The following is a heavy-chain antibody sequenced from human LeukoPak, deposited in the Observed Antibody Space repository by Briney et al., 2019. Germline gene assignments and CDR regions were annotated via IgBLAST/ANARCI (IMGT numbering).Heavy chain of an antibody. CDR1: GGSISSSY. V-gene: IGHV4-59*01. J-gene: IGHJ2*01. D-gene: IGHD4-17*01. CDR3: ARDYGDIPPDWYYDL. Sequence: SETLSLTCTASGGSISSSYWSWIRQPPGKGLEWIGYIYYTGSTTYNPSLKSRVTISVDTSKNQFSPKLRSVTAADTAVYYRARDYGDIPPDWYYDLWGRGTLVTVSS. CDR2: IYYTGST.